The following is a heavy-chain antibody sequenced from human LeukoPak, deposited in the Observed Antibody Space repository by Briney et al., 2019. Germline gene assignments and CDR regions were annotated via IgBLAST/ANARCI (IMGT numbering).Heavy chain of an antibody. J-gene: IGHJ5*02. CDR1: GFTFTSYS. Sequence: QSGGSLRLSCAASGFTFTSYSMNWVRQAPGKGLEWVSVIYSGGSTYYADSVKGRFTISRDNSKNTLYLQMNSLRAEDTAVYYCARELYYYDSSGAHNWFDPWGQGTLVTVSS. CDR2: IYSGGST. V-gene: IGHV3-53*01. D-gene: IGHD3-22*01. CDR3: ARELYYYDSSGAHNWFDP.